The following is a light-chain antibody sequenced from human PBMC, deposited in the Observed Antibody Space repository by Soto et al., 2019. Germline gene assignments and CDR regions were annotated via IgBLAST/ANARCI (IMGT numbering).Light chain of an antibody. V-gene: IGLV2-23*03. Sequence: QSALTQPASVSGSPGQSITVSCTGSSADVGTYNLVSWYQQHPGKAPKLIIYGGNKRPSGVSDRFSGSQSGNTASPTISGLQTEDEADYYCCSYANYNTFVVFGGGTKLTVL. J-gene: IGLJ2*01. CDR3: CSYANYNTFVV. CDR2: GGN. CDR1: SADVGTYNL.